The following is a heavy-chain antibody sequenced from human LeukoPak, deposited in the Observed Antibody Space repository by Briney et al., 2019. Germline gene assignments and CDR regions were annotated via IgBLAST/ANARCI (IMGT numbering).Heavy chain of an antibody. J-gene: IGHJ6*02. D-gene: IGHD3-10*01. CDR1: GFTFSSYG. Sequence: GGSLRLSCAASGFTFSSYGLHWVRQAPDKGLEWVAFISYDGSNKFYGDSVKGRFTISRDNSKNTLYLQMNSLRAEDTAVYYCARDKGTMVRGVPYYYYYYGMDVWGQGTTVTVSS. CDR2: ISYDGSNK. V-gene: IGHV3-30*03. CDR3: ARDKGTMVRGVPYYYYYYGMDV.